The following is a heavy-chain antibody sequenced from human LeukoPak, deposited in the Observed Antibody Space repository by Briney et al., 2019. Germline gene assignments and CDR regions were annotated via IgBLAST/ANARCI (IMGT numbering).Heavy chain of an antibody. CDR2: IYYSGST. Sequence: SETLSLTCTVSGGSISSGSYYWGWLRQPPGKGLEWIGSIYYSGSTYYNPSLKSRVTMSVDTSKNQFSLKLSSVTAADTAVYYCARGAGIVGSHRYYFDYWGQGTLVTVSS. CDR3: ARGAGIVGSHRYYFDY. V-gene: IGHV4-39*07. D-gene: IGHD1-26*01. CDR1: GGSISSGSYY. J-gene: IGHJ4*02.